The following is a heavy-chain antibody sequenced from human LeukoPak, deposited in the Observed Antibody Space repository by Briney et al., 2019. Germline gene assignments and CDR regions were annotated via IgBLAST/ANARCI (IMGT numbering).Heavy chain of an antibody. CDR2: IYYSGST. D-gene: IGHD5-12*01. J-gene: IGHJ6*03. CDR3: ARVVYSGYPYYYYYMDV. Sequence: SETLSLTCTVSGGSISSSSYYWGWIRQPPGKGLEWIGSIYYSGSTYYNPSLKSRVTISVDTSKNQFSLKLSSVTAADTAVYYCARVVYSGYPYYYYYMDVWGKGTTVTVSS. V-gene: IGHV4-39*07. CDR1: GGSISSSSYY.